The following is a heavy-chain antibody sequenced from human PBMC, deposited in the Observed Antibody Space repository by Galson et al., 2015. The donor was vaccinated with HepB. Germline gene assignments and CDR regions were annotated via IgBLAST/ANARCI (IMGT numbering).Heavy chain of an antibody. CDR3: AKGVAAAGKALGYADY. Sequence: SLRLSCAASGFTFDNYAMSWVRQAPGKGLEWVSGISGSGGSTYYADSVKGRFTISRDNSTNTLYLQMNSLRAEDTAVYYCAKGVAAAGKALGYADYCSRGTLVTVAS. J-gene: IGHJ4*02. CDR2: ISGSGGST. D-gene: IGHD6-13*01. V-gene: IGHV3-23*01. CDR1: GFTFDNYA.